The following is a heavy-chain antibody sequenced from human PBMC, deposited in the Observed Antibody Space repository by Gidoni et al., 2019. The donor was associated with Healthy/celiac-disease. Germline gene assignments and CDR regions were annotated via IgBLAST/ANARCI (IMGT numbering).Heavy chain of an antibody. D-gene: IGHD3-22*01. CDR3: ANGGRHYYDSSGFDY. CDR1: GFTFSSYA. Sequence: EVQLLESGGGLVQPGGSLRLSCAASGFTFSSYAMSWVRQAPGKGLEWVSAISGSGGSTYYADSVKGRFTISRDNSKNTLYLQMNSLRAEDTAVYYCANGGRHYYDSSGFDYWGQGTLVTVSS. V-gene: IGHV3-23*01. CDR2: ISGSGGST. J-gene: IGHJ4*02.